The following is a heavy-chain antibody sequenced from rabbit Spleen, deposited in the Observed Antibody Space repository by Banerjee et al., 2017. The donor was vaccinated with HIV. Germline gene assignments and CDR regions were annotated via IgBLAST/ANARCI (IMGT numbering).Heavy chain of an antibody. CDR3: ARNYVNAFDP. V-gene: IGHV1S45*01. Sequence: QEQLEESGGGLVKPGASLTLTCKASGFSFSSGYYMYWVRQAPGKGLEWIGCIATGSSGFTYYATWAKGRFTCSKTSSTTVTLQMTSLTAADTATYFCARNYVNAFDPWGPGTLVTVS. CDR2: IATGSSGFT. D-gene: IGHD1-1*01. CDR1: GFSFSSGYY. J-gene: IGHJ2*01.